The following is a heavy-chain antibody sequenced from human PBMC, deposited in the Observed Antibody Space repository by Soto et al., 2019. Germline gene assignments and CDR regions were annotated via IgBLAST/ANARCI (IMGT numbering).Heavy chain of an antibody. J-gene: IGHJ6*02. Sequence: ASVKVSCKVSGYTLTELSMHWVRQAPGKGLEWMGGFDPEDGDTIYAQKFQGRVTMTEDTSTDTAYMELSSLRSEDTAVYYCARGSWTYAFYYSMDVWGQGTTVTVSS. CDR1: GYTLTELS. D-gene: IGHD2-2*01. CDR2: FDPEDGDT. CDR3: ARGSWTYAFYYSMDV. V-gene: IGHV1-24*01.